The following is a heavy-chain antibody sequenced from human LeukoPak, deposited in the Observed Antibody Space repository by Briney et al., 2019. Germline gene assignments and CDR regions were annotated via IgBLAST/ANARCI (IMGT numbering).Heavy chain of an antibody. Sequence: SETLSLTCTVAGDSFSSYFWSWIRQPAGKVLEWIGRMYTSGITNSNPSLKSRVTMSVDTSKNQFSLNLTSVTAADTAVYYCAREITGTRGVDYWGQGILVTVSS. CDR1: GDSFSSYF. D-gene: IGHD1-7*01. CDR2: MYTSGIT. J-gene: IGHJ4*02. CDR3: AREITGTRGVDY. V-gene: IGHV4-4*07.